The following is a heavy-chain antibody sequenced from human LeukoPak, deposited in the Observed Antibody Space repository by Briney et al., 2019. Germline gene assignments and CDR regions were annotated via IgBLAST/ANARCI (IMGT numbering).Heavy chain of an antibody. CDR1: GFTFDDYA. Sequence: PGRSLRLSCAASGFTFDDYAMHWVRQAPGKGLEWVSGISWNSGSIGYADSVKGRFTISRDNAKNPLYLQMNSLRAEDTALYYCAKVGSSSSLDAFDIWGQGTMVTVSS. CDR3: AKVGSSSSLDAFDI. CDR2: ISWNSGSI. J-gene: IGHJ3*02. V-gene: IGHV3-9*01. D-gene: IGHD6-6*01.